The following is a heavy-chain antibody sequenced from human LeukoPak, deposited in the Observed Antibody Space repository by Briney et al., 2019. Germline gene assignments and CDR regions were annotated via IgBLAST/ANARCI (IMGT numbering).Heavy chain of an antibody. Sequence: SETLSLTCTVSGGSVSSGNHPWSWIRQPPGKGLEWIGYSYNSGCTNCNPPLESRVTISVDTSKNQFSLKLSSVTAADTAVYYCARSLWNYGDPPEYYFDYWGQGTLVTVSS. V-gene: IGHV4-61*01. CDR3: ARSLWNYGDPPEYYFDY. CDR1: GGSVSSGNHP. CDR2: SYNSGCT. D-gene: IGHD1-7*01. J-gene: IGHJ4*02.